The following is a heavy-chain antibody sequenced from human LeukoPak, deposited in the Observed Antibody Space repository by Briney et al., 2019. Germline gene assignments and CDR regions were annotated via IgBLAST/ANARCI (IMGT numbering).Heavy chain of an antibody. V-gene: IGHV4-39*07. Sequence: PSETLSLTCIVSGVSIRSGDYYWGWIRQPPGKSLEWIGCMSSGGSFFYNPSLENRVTISVDTSKNQFSLKLSSVTAADTAVYYCARAFYPGYYSYMAVWGKGTTVTVSS. D-gene: IGHD3-3*02. J-gene: IGHJ6*03. CDR3: ARAFYPGYYSYMAV. CDR1: GVSIRSGDYY. CDR2: MSSGGSF.